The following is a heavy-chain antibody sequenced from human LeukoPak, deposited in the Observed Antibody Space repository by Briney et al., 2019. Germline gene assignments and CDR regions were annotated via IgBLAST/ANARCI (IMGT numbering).Heavy chain of an antibody. CDR3: ARDPVRRDGGY. CDR1: GFTFTGYY. V-gene: IGHV1-2*02. D-gene: IGHD4-11*01. CDR2: INPNSGGT. Sequence: ASVKVSCKASGFTFTGYYMHWVRQAPGQGLEWMGWINPNSGGTNYAQKFQGRVTMTRDTSINTAYMQLSSLRSDDTAVYYCARDPVRRDGGYWGQGTLVTVSS. J-gene: IGHJ4*02.